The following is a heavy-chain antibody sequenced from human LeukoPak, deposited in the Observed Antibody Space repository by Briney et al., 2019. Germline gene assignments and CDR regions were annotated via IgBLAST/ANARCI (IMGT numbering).Heavy chain of an antibody. V-gene: IGHV3-30*01. CDR1: GFTFSSYA. D-gene: IGHD6-13*01. CDR3: ARVGYSSSWEPHFDY. J-gene: IGHJ4*02. CDR2: ISYDGSNK. Sequence: GRSLRLSCAASGFTFSSYAMHWVRQAPGKGLEWVAVISYDGSNKYYADSVKGRFTISRDNSKNTLYLQMNSLRAEDTAVYYCARVGYSSSWEPHFDYWGQGTLVTVSS.